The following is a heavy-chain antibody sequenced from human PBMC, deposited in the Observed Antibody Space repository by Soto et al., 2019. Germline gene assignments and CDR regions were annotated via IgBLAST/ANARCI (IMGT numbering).Heavy chain of an antibody. V-gene: IGHV1-69*02. J-gene: IGHJ4*02. CDR2: IIPILGIA. D-gene: IGHD1-1*01. CDR1: GGTLSSYT. CDR3: QLQLNNFDY. Sequence: SVKVSCKASGGTLSSYTISWVRQAPGQGLEWMGRIIPILGIANCAQKFQGRVTITADKSTSTAYMELSSLRSEDTAVYYCQLQLNNFDYWGQGTLVTVSS.